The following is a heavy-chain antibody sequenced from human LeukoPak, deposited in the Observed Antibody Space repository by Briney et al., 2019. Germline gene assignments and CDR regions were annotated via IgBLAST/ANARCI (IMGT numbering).Heavy chain of an antibody. V-gene: IGHV4-4*07. CDR2: IYVSGST. D-gene: IGHD5-12*01. CDR1: GGSISSHY. J-gene: IGHJ3*02. CDR3: ARDRTGYSGYEGDPFDI. Sequence: SETLSLTCTVSGGSISSHYWSWIRQPAGKGLEWIGRIYVSGSTNYNPSLKSRVTMSIDMSKIQFSLHLTSVTAADTAVYYCARDRTGYSGYEGDPFDIWGQGTMVTVSP.